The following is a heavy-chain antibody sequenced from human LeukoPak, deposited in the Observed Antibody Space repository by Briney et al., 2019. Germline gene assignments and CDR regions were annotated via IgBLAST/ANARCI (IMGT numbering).Heavy chain of an antibody. CDR1: GYTLISYY. CDR3: AREDVVLVDAVRYYYYGMDV. Sequence: ASVKVSCKASGYTLISYYMHWVRQAPGQGLEWMGIINPSGGSTSYAQKFQDGVTMTRDTSTSTVYMELSSLKSEDTAVYYCAREDVVLVDAVRYYYYGMDVWGQGTTVTVSS. J-gene: IGHJ6*02. V-gene: IGHV1-46*01. D-gene: IGHD2-8*01. CDR2: INPSGGST.